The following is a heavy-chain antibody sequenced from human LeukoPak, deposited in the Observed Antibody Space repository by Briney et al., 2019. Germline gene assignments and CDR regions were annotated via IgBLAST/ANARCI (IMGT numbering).Heavy chain of an antibody. J-gene: IGHJ6*03. CDR3: ARADSSSWWGSGYYYYMDV. Sequence: TGGSLRLSCAASGFTFSSYAMHWVRQAPGKGLEWVAVISYDGSNKYYADSVKGRFTISRGNSKNTLYLQMNSLRAEDTAVYYCARADSSSWWGSGYYYYMDVWGKGTTVTVSS. V-gene: IGHV3-30-3*01. CDR1: GFTFSSYA. D-gene: IGHD6-13*01. CDR2: ISYDGSNK.